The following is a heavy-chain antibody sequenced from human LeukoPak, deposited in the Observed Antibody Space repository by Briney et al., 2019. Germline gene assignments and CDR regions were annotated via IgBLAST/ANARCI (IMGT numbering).Heavy chain of an antibody. Sequence: SETLSLTCAVSGASISSHYWSWIRQPPGMGLEWIGYTSGSISDNPSLKSRVAVSVDPSQNQVSLSLTSVTAADTAVYYCARVLAIFGLDTTDFYMDVWGKGTTVTVSS. J-gene: IGHJ6*03. CDR2: TSGSI. V-gene: IGHV4-59*11. CDR1: GASISSHY. CDR3: ARVLAIFGLDTTDFYMDV. D-gene: IGHD3/OR15-3a*01.